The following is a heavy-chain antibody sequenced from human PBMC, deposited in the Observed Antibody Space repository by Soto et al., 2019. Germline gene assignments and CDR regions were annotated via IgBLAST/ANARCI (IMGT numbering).Heavy chain of an antibody. V-gene: IGHV3-21*01. CDR2: ISSSTSYI. CDR1: GFTFSSYN. Sequence: EVQLVESVGGLVKPGGSLRLSCAASGFTFSSYNMNWVRQAPGKGLEWVSSISSSTSYIYYADSVKGRFTISRDNAKNSLYLQMNSLRAEDTAVYYCALRLYYYDSSGYYFFDYWGQGTLVTVSS. D-gene: IGHD3-22*01. J-gene: IGHJ4*02. CDR3: ALRLYYYDSSGYYFFDY.